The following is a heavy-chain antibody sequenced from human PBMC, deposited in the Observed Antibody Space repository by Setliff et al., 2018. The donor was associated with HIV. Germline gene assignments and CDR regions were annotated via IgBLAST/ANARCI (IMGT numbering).Heavy chain of an antibody. CDR3: ARLLVAGMLFDY. V-gene: IGHV4-61*09. CDR1: GGSISSGSYY. Sequence: TLSLTCTVSGGSISSGSYYWSWIRQPAGKGLEWIGHIHTSGSTNYNPSLKSRVTISVDTSKNQFSLKLSSVTAADTAVYYCARLLVAGMLFDYWGQGTLVTVSS. D-gene: IGHD2-15*01. CDR2: IHTSGST. J-gene: IGHJ4*02.